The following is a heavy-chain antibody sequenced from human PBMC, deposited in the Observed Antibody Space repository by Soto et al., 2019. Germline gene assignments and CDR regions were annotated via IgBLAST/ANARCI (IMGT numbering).Heavy chain of an antibody. D-gene: IGHD2-2*01. CDR3: AREYCSSTSCYSSPPNYYHGMDV. Sequence: PGGSLRLSCAASGFTFSSYSINWVRQAPGKGLEWVSSISSSSSYIYYSDSVKGRFTISRDNAKNSLYLQMNSLRAEDTAVYYCAREYCSSTSCYSSPPNYYHGMDVWGQGTTVTVSS. J-gene: IGHJ6*02. CDR1: GFTFSSYS. V-gene: IGHV3-21*01. CDR2: ISSSSSYI.